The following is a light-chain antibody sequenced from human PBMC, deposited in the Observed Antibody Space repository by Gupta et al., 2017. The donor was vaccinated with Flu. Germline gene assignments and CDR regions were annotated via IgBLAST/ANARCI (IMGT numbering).Light chain of an antibody. CDR3: QQGSNRAPGFN. CDR1: QSVSSC. J-gene: IGKJ2*01. V-gene: IGKV3-11*01. Sequence: EIVLTQSPATLSLSPGERATLSCRASQSVSSCLAWYQQKPGQAPRLLIYDASNRATGIPARFSGSGTGTNFNLTNRRLEPADFAGYYWQQGSNRAPGFNFGPGTKLEIK. CDR2: DAS.